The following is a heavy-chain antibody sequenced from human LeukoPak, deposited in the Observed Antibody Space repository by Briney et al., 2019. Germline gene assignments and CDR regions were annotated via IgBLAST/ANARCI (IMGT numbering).Heavy chain of an antibody. J-gene: IGHJ4*02. D-gene: IGHD6-19*01. V-gene: IGHV3-48*01. CDR2: INSRSSTI. Sequence: GGSLRLSCAASRFTFSNYGVNWVRQAPGKGLEWVSYINSRSSTIYYADSVRGRFTISRDNAKNSLYLQMNSLRAEDTAVYYCARLGSGWSFDFWGQGTLVTVSS. CDR3: ARLGSGWSFDF. CDR1: RFTFSNYG.